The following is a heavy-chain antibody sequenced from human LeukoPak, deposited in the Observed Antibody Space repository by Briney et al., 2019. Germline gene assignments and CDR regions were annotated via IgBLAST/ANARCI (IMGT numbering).Heavy chain of an antibody. CDR1: GGSFSGYY. CDR3: ARESKYSGSYYAGD. CDR2: INHSGST. Sequence: SETLSLTCAVYGGSFSGYYWSWIRQPPGKGLEWIGEINHSGSTNYNPSLKSRVTISVDTSKNQFSLKLSSVTAADTAVYYCARESKYSGSYYAGDWGQGTLVTVSS. D-gene: IGHD1-26*01. J-gene: IGHJ4*02. V-gene: IGHV4-34*01.